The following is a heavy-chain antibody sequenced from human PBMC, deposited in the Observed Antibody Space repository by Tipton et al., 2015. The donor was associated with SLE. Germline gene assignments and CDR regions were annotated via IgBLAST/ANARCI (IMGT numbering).Heavy chain of an antibody. Sequence: SLRLSCAASGFTFTGSAMHWIRQASGKGPEWVGHIRTKPHSYATEYGASVKGRFTISRDDSKNTAYLQMNSLKTEDTATYYCTRLYDFGEYEPEYFTDWGQGTLVTISS. CDR3: TRLYDFGEYEPEYFTD. J-gene: IGHJ1*01. CDR2: IRTKPHSYAT. V-gene: IGHV3-73*01. CDR1: GFTFTGSA. D-gene: IGHD4-17*01.